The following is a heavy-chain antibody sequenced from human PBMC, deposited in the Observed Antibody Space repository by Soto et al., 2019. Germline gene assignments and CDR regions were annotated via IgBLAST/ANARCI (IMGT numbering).Heavy chain of an antibody. J-gene: IGHJ4*02. CDR3: ASRSGGSSWYFFGDFVY. CDR1: GGSISSSSYY. CDR2: IYYSGST. D-gene: IGHD6-13*01. V-gene: IGHV4-39*01. Sequence: QLQLQESGPGLVKPSETLSLTCTVSGGSISSSSYYWGWIRQPPGQGLEWIGSIYYSGSTYYNPSLKSLVTISVDTSQNQFSLKLSSVTAADTAVYYCASRSGGSSWYFFGDFVYWGQGTLVTVSS.